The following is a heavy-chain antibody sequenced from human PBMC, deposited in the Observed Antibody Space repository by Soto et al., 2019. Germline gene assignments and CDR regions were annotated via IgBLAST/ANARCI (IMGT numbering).Heavy chain of an antibody. J-gene: IGHJ3*02. CDR3: ARGFWGSSGQQNTLDI. CDR2: VHYSGST. D-gene: IGHD3-22*01. V-gene: IGHV4-59*11. Sequence: NPSQTLSLTCTVSGASISSPYWSWIRQSPGKGLEWIGYVHYSGSTNYNPSLKSRVTISVDTSKHQLSLNLSSVTAADTAVYYRARGFWGSSGQQNTLDIWGQGILVTV. CDR1: GASISSPY.